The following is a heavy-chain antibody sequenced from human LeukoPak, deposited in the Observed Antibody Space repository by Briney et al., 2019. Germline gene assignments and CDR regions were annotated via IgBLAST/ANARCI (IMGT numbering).Heavy chain of an antibody. D-gene: IGHD3-22*01. CDR2: IIPILGIA. J-gene: IGHJ6*02. CDR1: GGTFSNYA. CDR3: ASADYYDSSGFVYYYGMDV. V-gene: IGHV1-69*04. Sequence: AASVKVSCKASGGTFSNYAISWVRQAPGQGLEWMGRIIPILGIANYAQKFQGRVTITADKSTSTAYMELSSLRSEDTAVYYCASADYYDSSGFVYYYGMDVWGQGTTVTVSS.